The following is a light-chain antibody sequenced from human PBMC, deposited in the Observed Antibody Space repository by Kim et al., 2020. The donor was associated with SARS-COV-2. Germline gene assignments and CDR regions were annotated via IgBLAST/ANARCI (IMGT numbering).Light chain of an antibody. CDR2: DVS. CDR3: SSYTSSPV. J-gene: IGLJ2*01. Sequence: QSALTQPASVSGSPGQSITISCTGTSSDVGGYNYVSWYQQHPGKAPKLMIYDVSKRPSGVSNRFSGSKSGNTASLTISGLQAEDEADYYYSSYTSSPVFGGGTKLTVL. V-gene: IGLV2-14*01. CDR1: SSDVGGYNY.